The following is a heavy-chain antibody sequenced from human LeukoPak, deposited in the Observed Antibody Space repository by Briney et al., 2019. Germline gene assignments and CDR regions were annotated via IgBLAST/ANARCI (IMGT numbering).Heavy chain of an antibody. J-gene: IGHJ3*02. Sequence: SETLSLTCAVSGGSISSGGYSWSWIRQPPGKGLEWIGYIYHSGSTYYNPSLKSRVTISVDRSKNQFSLKLSSVTAADTAVYYCARDAGLRLGELPPQGAFDIWGQGTMVTVSS. CDR3: ARDAGLRLGELPPQGAFDI. V-gene: IGHV4-30-2*01. CDR1: GGSISSGGYS. D-gene: IGHD3-16*01. CDR2: IYHSGST.